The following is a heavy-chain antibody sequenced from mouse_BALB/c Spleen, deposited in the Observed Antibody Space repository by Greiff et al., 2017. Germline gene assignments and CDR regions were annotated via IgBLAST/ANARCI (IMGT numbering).Heavy chain of an antibody. CDR1: GYTFTSYW. V-gene: IGHV1-5*01. D-gene: IGHD1-1*01. Sequence: EVQLQQSGTVLARPGASVKMSCKASGYTFTSYWMHWVKQRPGQGLEWIGAIYPGNSDTSYNQKFKGKAKLTAVTSTSTAYMELSSLTNEDSAVYYCTRGDYYGSSHFYAMDYWGQGTSVTVSS. CDR2: IYPGNSDT. CDR3: TRGDYYGSSHFYAMDY. J-gene: IGHJ4*01.